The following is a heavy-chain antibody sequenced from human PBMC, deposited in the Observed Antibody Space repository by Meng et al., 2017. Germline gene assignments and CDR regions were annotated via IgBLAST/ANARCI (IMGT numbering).Heavy chain of an antibody. V-gene: IGHV7-4-1*02. CDR1: GYTFNSYA. J-gene: IGHJ5*02. CDR2: INTNTGNP. D-gene: IGHD6-19*01. CDR3: ARLVAGTFGQLFDP. Sequence: QVQLVHSGSELKKPGDSVNVSCKASGYTFNSYAMNWVRQAPGQGLEWMGWINTNTGNPTYAQGFTGRFVFSLDTSVSTAYLQISSLKAEDTAVYYCARLVAGTFGQLFDPWGQGTLVTVSS.